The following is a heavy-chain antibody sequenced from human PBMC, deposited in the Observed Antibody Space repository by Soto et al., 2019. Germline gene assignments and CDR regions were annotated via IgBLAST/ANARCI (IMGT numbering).Heavy chain of an antibody. Sequence: QVQLVESGGGVVQPGRSLRLSCAASGFTFSSYAMHWVRQAPGKGLEWVAVISYDGSNKYYADSAKGRFTISRDNSKNTLYLQMNSLRAEDTAGYYCARAGITMVRGGHYYGMDVWGQGTTVTVSS. CDR3: ARAGITMVRGGHYYGMDV. CDR2: ISYDGSNK. CDR1: GFTFSSYA. D-gene: IGHD3-10*01. V-gene: IGHV3-30-3*01. J-gene: IGHJ6*02.